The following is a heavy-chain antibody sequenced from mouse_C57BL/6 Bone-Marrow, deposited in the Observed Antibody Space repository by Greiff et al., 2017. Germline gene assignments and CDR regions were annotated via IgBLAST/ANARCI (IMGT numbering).Heavy chain of an antibody. J-gene: IGHJ1*03. Sequence: VQLQQPGAELVKPGASVKLSCKASGYTFTSYWMHWVKQRPGQGLEWIGMIHPNSGSTNYNEKFKSKATLTVDKSSSTAYMQLSSLTSEDSAVYYCARSGYYYGNSFWYFDVWGTGTTVTVSS. V-gene: IGHV1-64*01. CDR1: GYTFTSYW. D-gene: IGHD1-1*01. CDR3: ARSGYYYGNSFWYFDV. CDR2: IHPNSGST.